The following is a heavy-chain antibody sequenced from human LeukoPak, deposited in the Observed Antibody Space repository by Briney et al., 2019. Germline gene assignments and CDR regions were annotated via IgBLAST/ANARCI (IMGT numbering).Heavy chain of an antibody. CDR2: ISSSGSTL. CDR3: AREEAGGYYYYGIDV. V-gene: IGHV3-48*03. D-gene: IGHD2-15*01. Sequence: GGSLRLSCAASGFTFDDFDDYGMNWVRQAPGKGVEWVSYISSSGSTLYYADSVKGRFTISRDNAKKSLYLQMNSLRAEDTGVYYCAREEAGGYYYYGIDVWGQGTTVTVSS. J-gene: IGHJ6*02. CDR1: GFTFDDFD.